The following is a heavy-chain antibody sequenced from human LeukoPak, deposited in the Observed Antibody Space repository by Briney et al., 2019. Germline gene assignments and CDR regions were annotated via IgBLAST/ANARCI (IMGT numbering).Heavy chain of an antibody. CDR2: ISYDGSNK. J-gene: IGHJ3*02. Sequence: PGGSLRLSCAASGFTFSSYAMHWVRQAPGKGLEWVAVISYDGSNKYYADSVKGRFTISRDNSKSTLYLQMNSLRAEDTAVYYCARVVVTAFDIWGQGTMVTVSS. V-gene: IGHV3-30-3*01. D-gene: IGHD2-15*01. CDR3: ARVVVTAFDI. CDR1: GFTFSSYA.